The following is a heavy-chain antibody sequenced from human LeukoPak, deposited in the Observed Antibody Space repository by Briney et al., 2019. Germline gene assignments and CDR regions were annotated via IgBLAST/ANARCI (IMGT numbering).Heavy chain of an antibody. D-gene: IGHD3-10*01. J-gene: IGHJ5*02. V-gene: IGHV1-69*13. Sequence: SVKVSCKASGGTFSSYAISWVRQAPGQGLEWMGGIIPFFGTANYAQKFQGRVTITADESTGTAYMELSRLRSEDTAVYYCARDGWFGDYNWFDPWGQGTLVTVSS. CDR1: GGTFSSYA. CDR2: IIPFFGTA. CDR3: ARDGWFGDYNWFDP.